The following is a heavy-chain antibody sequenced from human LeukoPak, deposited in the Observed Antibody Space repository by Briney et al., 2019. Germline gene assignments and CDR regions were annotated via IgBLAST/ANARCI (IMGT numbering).Heavy chain of an antibody. CDR1: GYTFTSYD. J-gene: IGHJ4*02. D-gene: IGHD6-19*01. Sequence: ASVKVSCKASGYTFTSYDINWVRQAPGQGLEWMGWINPNSGGTNYAQKFQGRVTMTRDTSISTAYMELSRLRSDDTAVYYCARDGRYSSGFSFDFDYWGQGTLVTVSS. CDR2: INPNSGGT. V-gene: IGHV1-2*02. CDR3: ARDGRYSSGFSFDFDY.